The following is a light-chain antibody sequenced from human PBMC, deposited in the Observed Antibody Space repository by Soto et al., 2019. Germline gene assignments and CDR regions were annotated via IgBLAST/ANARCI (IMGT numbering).Light chain of an antibody. J-gene: IGKJ5*01. Sequence: EIVMTRSPATLSVSPGERATLSCRASQSVSSNLAWYQQKPGQAPRLLIYATSNRATGVPVRFSGSGSGTEFTLTISSLETEDSGVYYCQQRNDWPRNTFGHGTRLEIK. CDR2: ATS. CDR1: QSVSSN. CDR3: QQRNDWPRNT. V-gene: IGKV3D-15*01.